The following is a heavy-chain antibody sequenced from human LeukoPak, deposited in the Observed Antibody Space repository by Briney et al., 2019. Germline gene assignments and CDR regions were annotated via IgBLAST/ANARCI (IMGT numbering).Heavy chain of an antibody. CDR3: ARQGRCCSGGSCAGY. CDR1: GYSFTSYW. D-gene: IGHD2-15*01. Sequence: GESLKISCKGSGYSFTSYWISWVRQMPGKGLEWMGRIDPSDSYTNYSPSFQGHVTISADKSISTAYLQWSSLKASDTAMYYCARQGRCCSGGSCAGYWGQGTLVTVSS. J-gene: IGHJ4*02. CDR2: IDPSDSYT. V-gene: IGHV5-10-1*01.